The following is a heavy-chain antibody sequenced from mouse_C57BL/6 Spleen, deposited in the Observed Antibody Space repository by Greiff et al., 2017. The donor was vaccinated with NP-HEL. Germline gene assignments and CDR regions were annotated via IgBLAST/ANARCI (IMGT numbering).Heavy chain of an antibody. V-gene: IGHV1-22*01. CDR1: GYTFTDYN. CDR2: INHNNGGT. CDR3: ASGDGTPWFAY. J-gene: IGHJ3*01. D-gene: IGHD2-1*01. Sequence: EVQLQQSGPELVKPGASVKMSCKASGYTFTDYNMHWVKQSNGKSLEWIGYINHNNGGTSYNQKFKGTATLTVNKSSSTSYMELRSLTSEDSAVYYCASGDGTPWFAYWGQGTLVTVSA.